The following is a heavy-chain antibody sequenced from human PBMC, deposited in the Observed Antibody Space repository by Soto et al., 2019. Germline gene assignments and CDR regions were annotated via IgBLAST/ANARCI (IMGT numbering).Heavy chain of an antibody. CDR1: GGSVSSGSYY. CDR3: ASYSSGWYDVSY. Sequence: QVQLQESGPGLVKPSETLSLTCTVSGGSVSSGSYYWSWIRQPPGKGLEWIGYIYYSGSTNYNPSLKCRVIISVDTSKNQFSLKLNSVTAADTAVYYCASYSSGWYDVSYWGQGTLVTVSS. J-gene: IGHJ4*02. D-gene: IGHD6-19*01. CDR2: IYYSGST. V-gene: IGHV4-61*01.